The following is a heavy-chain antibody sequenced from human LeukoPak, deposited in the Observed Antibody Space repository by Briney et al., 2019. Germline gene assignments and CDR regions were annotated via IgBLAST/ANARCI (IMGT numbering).Heavy chain of an antibody. D-gene: IGHD2-2*01. V-gene: IGHV3-30-3*01. CDR2: ISYDGSNK. CDR1: GFTFSSYA. CDR3: ARTVGYCSSTSCSRENFDY. Sequence: GGSLRLSCAASGFTFSSYAMHWVRQAPGKGLEWVAVISYDGSNKYYADSVKGRFTISRDNSKNTLYLQMNSLRAEDTAVYYCARTVGYCSSTSCSRENFDYWGQGTLVTVSP. J-gene: IGHJ4*02.